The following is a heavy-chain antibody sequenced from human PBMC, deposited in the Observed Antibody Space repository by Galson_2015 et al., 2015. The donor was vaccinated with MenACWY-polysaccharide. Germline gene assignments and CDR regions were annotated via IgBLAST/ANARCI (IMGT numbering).Heavy chain of an antibody. J-gene: IGHJ3*01. CDR3: ARGPSSGYYFLGFDV. D-gene: IGHD3-22*01. CDR1: GYNFKTHW. CDR2: MWPDESDI. Sequence: VKKPGDSLKISCKGSGYNFKTHWIAWLRQMPGKGLEWMAIMWPDESDIRYRPSLQGQFTISADASVNTAYLQWSSLSASDTAIYYCARGPSSGYYFLGFDVWGQGTRVIVSS. V-gene: IGHV5-51*01.